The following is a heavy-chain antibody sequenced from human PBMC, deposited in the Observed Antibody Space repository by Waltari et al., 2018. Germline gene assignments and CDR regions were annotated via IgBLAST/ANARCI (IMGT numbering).Heavy chain of an antibody. CDR2: IYYSGST. V-gene: IGHV4-39*01. D-gene: IGHD6-13*01. J-gene: IGHJ6*02. CDR1: GCSISSSSYS. CDR3: ARHRRPRIAAAGVYYGMDV. Sequence: QLQLQESGPGLVKPSETLSLTCTVSGCSISSSSYSWGWIRQPPGKGLEWIGSIYYSGSTYYNPSLKSRVTISVDTSKNQFSLKLSSVTAADTAVYYCARHRRPRIAAAGVYYGMDVWGQGTTVTVSS.